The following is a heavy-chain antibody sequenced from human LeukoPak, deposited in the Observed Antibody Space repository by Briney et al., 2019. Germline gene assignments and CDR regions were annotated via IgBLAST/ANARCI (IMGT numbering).Heavy chain of an antibody. CDR1: GFTFGNFA. CDR3: AKDGSWGDYYFYFYMDV. V-gene: IGHV3-23*01. Sequence: GGSLRLSCEASGSGFTFGNFAMRSVRQAPGKGLEWVSGISGSGYYTYYADSVKGRFTISRDNSKNTLYIQMNSLRAEDTAVYYCAKDGSWGDYYFYFYMDVWGKGTTATVSS. J-gene: IGHJ6*03. D-gene: IGHD3-16*01. CDR2: ISGSGYYT.